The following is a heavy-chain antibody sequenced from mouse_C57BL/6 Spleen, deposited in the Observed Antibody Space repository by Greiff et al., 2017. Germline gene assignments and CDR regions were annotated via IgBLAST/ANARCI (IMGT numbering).Heavy chain of an antibody. J-gene: IGHJ2*01. D-gene: IGHD1-1*01. CDR1: GYAFSSSW. CDR3: ARGDYYGSYFDY. V-gene: IGHV1-82*01. CDR2: IYPGDGDT. Sequence: QVQLKQSGPELVKPGASVKISCKASGYAFSSSWMNWVKQRPGKGLEWIGRIYPGDGDTNYNGKFKGKATLTADKSSSTAYMQLSSLTSEDSAVYFCARGDYYGSYFDYWGQGTTLTVSS.